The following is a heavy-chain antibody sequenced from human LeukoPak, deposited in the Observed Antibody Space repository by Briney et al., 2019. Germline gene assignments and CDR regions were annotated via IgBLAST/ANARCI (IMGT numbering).Heavy chain of an antibody. CDR3: AKEVPCSSTSCFSPALDY. Sequence: GGSLRLSCAASGFTISDYWMTWVRQAPGKGLEWVSAISGSAASTYHADSVKGRFTISRDNSKNTLYLQMNSLRAEDTALYYCAKEVPCSSTSCFSPALDYWGQGTLVTVSS. V-gene: IGHV3-23*01. CDR1: GFTISDYW. D-gene: IGHD2-2*01. J-gene: IGHJ4*02. CDR2: ISGSAAST.